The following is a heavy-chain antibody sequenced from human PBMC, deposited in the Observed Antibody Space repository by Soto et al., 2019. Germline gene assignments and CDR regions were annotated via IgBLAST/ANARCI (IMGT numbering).Heavy chain of an antibody. CDR2: INPNSGGT. V-gene: IGHV1-2*02. D-gene: IGHD6-13*01. J-gene: IGHJ4*02. Sequence: VSVKVSCKASGYTITGSYMQWVRQAPGQGLEWMGWINPNSGGTKFAQRFQGRFTMTRDTSITTAYMELSRLRVDDTAVYYCARVAGYSCSWLYYWGQGTLGTVS. CDR1: GYTITGSY. CDR3: ARVAGYSCSWLYY.